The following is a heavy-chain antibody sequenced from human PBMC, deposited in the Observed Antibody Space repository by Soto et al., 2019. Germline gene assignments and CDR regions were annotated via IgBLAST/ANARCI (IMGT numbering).Heavy chain of an antibody. J-gene: IGHJ6*02. CDR3: ARGRITMVRGGRYYYYGMDV. V-gene: IGHV1-3*01. CDR2: INAGNGNT. CDR1: GYTFTSYA. Sequence: ASVKVSCKASGYTFTSYAMHWVRQAPGQRLEWMGWINAGNGNTKYSQKFQGRVTITRDTSASTAYMELSSLRSEDTAVYYCARGRITMVRGGRYYYYGMDVWGQGTTVTVSS. D-gene: IGHD3-10*01.